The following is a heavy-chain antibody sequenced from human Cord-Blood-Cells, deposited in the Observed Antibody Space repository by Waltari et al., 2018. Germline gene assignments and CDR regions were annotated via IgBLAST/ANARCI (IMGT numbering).Heavy chain of an antibody. V-gene: IGHV2-5*01. Sequence: QITLKESGPTLVKPTQTLTLTCTFSGFSLSTSGVGVGWIRQPPGKALEWLALIYWNDDKRYSPSLKSRLTITKDTSKNQVVLTMTNMGPVDTATYYCAHSLSGYDSCDYWGQGTLVTVSS. J-gene: IGHJ4*02. CDR3: AHSLSGYDSCDY. CDR1: GFSLSTSGVG. D-gene: IGHD5-12*01. CDR2: IYWNDDK.